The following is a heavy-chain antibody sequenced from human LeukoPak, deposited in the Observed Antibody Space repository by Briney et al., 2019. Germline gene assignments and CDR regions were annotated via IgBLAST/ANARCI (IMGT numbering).Heavy chain of an antibody. CDR3: ARVVGSVAATYYFDY. CDR1: GGTFSSYA. V-gene: IGHV1-69*05. CDR2: IIPIFGTA. J-gene: IGHJ4*02. D-gene: IGHD6-6*01. Sequence: SVKVSCKASGGTFSSYAIGWVRQAPGQGLEWMGGIIPIFGTANYAQKFQGRVTITTDESTSTAYMELSSLRSEDTAVYYCARVVGSVAATYYFDYWGQGTLVTVSS.